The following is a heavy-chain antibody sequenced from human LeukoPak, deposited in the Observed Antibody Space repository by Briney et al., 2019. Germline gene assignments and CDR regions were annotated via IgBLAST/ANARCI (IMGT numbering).Heavy chain of an antibody. V-gene: IGHV1-8*01. Sequence: ASVKVSCKASGYTFTSYDINWVRQATGQGLEWMGWMNPNSGNTGYAQKFQGRVTMTRNTSISTAYMELSSLRSEDTAVYYCARDNGGTAMAYYYYYMDVWGKGTTVTISS. CDR2: MNPNSGNT. D-gene: IGHD5-18*01. J-gene: IGHJ6*03. CDR1: GYTFTSYD. CDR3: ARDNGGTAMAYYYYYMDV.